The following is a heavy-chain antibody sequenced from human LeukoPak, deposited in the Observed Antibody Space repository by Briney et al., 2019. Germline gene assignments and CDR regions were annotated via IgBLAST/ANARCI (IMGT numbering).Heavy chain of an antibody. CDR3: ARASRDGYNQNFDY. CDR1: GYSFFSNYW. D-gene: IGHD5-24*01. Sequence: GESLKISCKAYGYSFFSNYWIAWVRQMPGKGLEWMGILYPGDSDSRYSPSFQGQVTISADRSISTAYLHWNSLKVSDTAMYYCARASRDGYNQNFDYWGQGTLVTVSS. CDR2: LYPGDSDS. J-gene: IGHJ4*02. V-gene: IGHV5-51*01.